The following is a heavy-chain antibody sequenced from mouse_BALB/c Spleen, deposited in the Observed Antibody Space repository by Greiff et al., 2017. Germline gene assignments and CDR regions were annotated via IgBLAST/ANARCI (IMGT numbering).Heavy chain of an antibody. J-gene: IGHJ2*01. Sequence: QVQLQQPGAELVRPGASVKLSCKASGYTFTSYWINWVKQRPGQGLEWIGNIYPSDSYTNYNQKFKDKATLTVDKSSSTAYMQLSSPTSEDSAVYYCTRYPGSSSHYFDYWGQGTTLTVSS. CDR2: IYPSDSYT. CDR3: TRYPGSSSHYFDY. CDR1: GYTFTSYW. D-gene: IGHD1-1*01. V-gene: IGHV1-69*02.